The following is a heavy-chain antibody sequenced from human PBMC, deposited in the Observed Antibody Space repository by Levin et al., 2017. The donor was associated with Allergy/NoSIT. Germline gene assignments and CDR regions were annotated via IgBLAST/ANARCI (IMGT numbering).Heavy chain of an antibody. CDR1: GFTFDDYA. Sequence: GGSLRLSCAASGFTFDDYAMHWVRQAPGKGLEWVSGISWNSGSIGYADSAKGRFTISRDNAKNSLYLQMNSLRAEDTALYYCANSGLYSSSWSNDAFDIWGQGTMVTVPS. D-gene: IGHD6-13*01. J-gene: IGHJ3*02. CDR2: ISWNSGSI. V-gene: IGHV3-9*01. CDR3: ANSGLYSSSWSNDAFDI.